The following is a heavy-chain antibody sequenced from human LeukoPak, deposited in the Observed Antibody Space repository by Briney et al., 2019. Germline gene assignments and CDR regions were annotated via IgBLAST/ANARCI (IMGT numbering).Heavy chain of an antibody. Sequence: GASVTVSCKASVYTFTISFMHWVRQAPGQGLEWMGIINPSGGSPTYAQKFQGRVTMTRDTSTSTVYMELSSLRSEDTAMYYCARDSSSSSLADPWGQGTLVTVSS. CDR1: VYTFTISF. CDR2: INPSGGSP. D-gene: IGHD2-2*01. CDR3: ARDSSSSSLADP. J-gene: IGHJ5*02. V-gene: IGHV1-46*01.